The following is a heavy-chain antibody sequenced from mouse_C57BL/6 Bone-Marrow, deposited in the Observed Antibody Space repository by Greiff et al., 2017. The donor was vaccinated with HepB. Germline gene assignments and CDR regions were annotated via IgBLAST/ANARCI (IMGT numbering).Heavy chain of an antibody. D-gene: IGHD1-1*01. CDR1: GYTFTSYW. CDR2: IYPGNSDT. Sequence: EVQLQQSGTVLARPGASVKMSCKTSGYTFTSYWMHWVKQRPGQGLEWIGAIYPGNSDTSYNQKFKGKAKLTAVTSASTAYMELSSLTNEDSAVYYGTRAWYYCGSSYGAWVADGGQGTLVTVSA. J-gene: IGHJ3*01. CDR3: TRAWYYCGSSYGAWVAD. V-gene: IGHV1-5*01.